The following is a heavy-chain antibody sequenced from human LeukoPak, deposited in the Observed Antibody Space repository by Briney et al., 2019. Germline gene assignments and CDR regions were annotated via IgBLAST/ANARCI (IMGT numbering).Heavy chain of an antibody. CDR3: AKAPSFMPYDSSGYFDY. D-gene: IGHD3-22*01. V-gene: IGHV3-23*01. J-gene: IGHJ4*02. Sequence: PGWSLRLSCAASGFTFSNYAMSWVRQAPGKGLEWVSGISGSGGSTYYADSVKGRFTISRDISKNTVYLQMNSLRAEDTAVYYCAKAPSFMPYDSSGYFDYWGQGTLVTVSS. CDR1: GFTFSNYA. CDR2: ISGSGGST.